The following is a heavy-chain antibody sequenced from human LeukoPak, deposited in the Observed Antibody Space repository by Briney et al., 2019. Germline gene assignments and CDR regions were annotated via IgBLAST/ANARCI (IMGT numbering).Heavy chain of an antibody. D-gene: IGHD3-22*01. CDR2: IRSSNGRT. Sequence: GGSLRLSCVASGFTFSSHSLNWVRQAPGRGLEWVSHIRSSNGRTYYAGAVKGRFTISRDDAKNSLYLQMNSLRSEDTAVYYCASWAGIVATYSGPFDFWGHGTLVTVSA. CDR1: GFTFSSHS. V-gene: IGHV3-48*01. J-gene: IGHJ4*01. CDR3: ASWAGIVATYSGPFDF.